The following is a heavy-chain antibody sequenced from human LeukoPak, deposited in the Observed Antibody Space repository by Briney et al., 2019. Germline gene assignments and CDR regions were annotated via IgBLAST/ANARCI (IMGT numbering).Heavy chain of an antibody. CDR3: ARGRGIELLVSRTYFDY. J-gene: IGHJ4*02. Sequence: SETLSLTCAVYGGSFSGYYWSWIRQPPGKGLEWIGEINHSGSTNYNPSLKSRVTISVDTSKDQFSLKLSSVTAADTAVYYCARGRGIELLVSRTYFDYWGQGTLVTVSS. CDR1: GGSFSGYY. V-gene: IGHV4-34*01. CDR2: INHSGST. D-gene: IGHD6-6*01.